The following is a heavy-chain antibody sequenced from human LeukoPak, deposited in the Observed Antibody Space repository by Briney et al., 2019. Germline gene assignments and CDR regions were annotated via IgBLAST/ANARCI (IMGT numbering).Heavy chain of an antibody. CDR1: GFTFSSYS. CDR2: ISSSSSTI. J-gene: IGHJ4*02. V-gene: IGHV3-48*04. CDR3: ARTIAVTTIDY. D-gene: IGHD4-17*01. Sequence: GGSLRLSCAASGFTFSSYSMNWVRQAPGKGLEWVSYISSSSSTIYYADSVKGRFTISRDNAKNSLYLQMNSLRAEDTAVYYCARTIAVTTIDYWGQGTLVTVSS.